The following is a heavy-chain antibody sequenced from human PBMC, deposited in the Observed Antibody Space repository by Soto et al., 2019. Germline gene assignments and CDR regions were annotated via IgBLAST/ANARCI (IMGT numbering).Heavy chain of an antibody. J-gene: IGHJ6*02. D-gene: IGHD6-19*01. CDR2: SIPIFGTA. CDR3: AKVGYSSPMGYYYGMDV. CDR1: RVAFSKFI. V-gene: IGHV1-69*01. Sequence: QAQLEQSGGEVKNPGSSVKVSCKASRVAFSKFIVTWVRQAPGLGLAWVGGSIPIFGTANYAQKFQGRVTITAAASTSTSYMEVNNLRSQDTAVYYCAKVGYSSPMGYYYGMDVWGQGTTVTVSS.